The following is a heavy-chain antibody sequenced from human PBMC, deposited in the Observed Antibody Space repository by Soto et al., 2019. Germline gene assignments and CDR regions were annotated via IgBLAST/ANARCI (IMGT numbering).Heavy chain of an antibody. CDR1: GYTFTSYG. CDR3: ARGEAIHLFSYYYYAMDV. CDR2: ISAYNGNT. V-gene: IGHV1-18*04. Sequence: GASVKVSCKASGYTFTSYGISWVRQAPGQGLEWMGWISAYNGNTNYAQKLQGRVTMTTDTSTSTAYMELRSLRSDDRAVYYCARGEAIHLFSYYYYAMDVWGQGTTVTVPS. J-gene: IGHJ6*02. D-gene: IGHD5-18*01.